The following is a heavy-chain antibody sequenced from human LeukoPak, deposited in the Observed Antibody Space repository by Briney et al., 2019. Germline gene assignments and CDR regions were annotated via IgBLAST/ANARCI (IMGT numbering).Heavy chain of an antibody. D-gene: IGHD6-19*01. Sequence: GGSLRLSCAASGFTFSSYAMSWVRQAPGKGLEWVSAISGSGGSTYYADSVKGRFTISRDNSKNTLYLQMNSLRAEDTAVYYCAKSDRRSGWCRGIHRAFDIWGQGTMVTVSS. CDR3: AKSDRRSGWCRGIHRAFDI. V-gene: IGHV3-23*01. CDR2: ISGSGGST. CDR1: GFTFSSYA. J-gene: IGHJ3*02.